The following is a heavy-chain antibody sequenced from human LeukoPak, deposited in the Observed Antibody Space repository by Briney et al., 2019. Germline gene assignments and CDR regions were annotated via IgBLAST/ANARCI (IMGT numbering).Heavy chain of an antibody. J-gene: IGHJ4*02. CDR1: GVSFSNYG. CDR3: AKASGRSAYGLDY. V-gene: IGHV3-30*02. CDR2: IRHDGIQK. Sequence: GGSLRLSCAASGVSFSNYGMHWVRQAPDRGLEWVAFIRHDGIQKYYADSVKGRFTISRDDSENTVYLQMHSLKPDDTAAYFCAKASGRSAYGLDYWGQGTLVTV. D-gene: IGHD3-16*01.